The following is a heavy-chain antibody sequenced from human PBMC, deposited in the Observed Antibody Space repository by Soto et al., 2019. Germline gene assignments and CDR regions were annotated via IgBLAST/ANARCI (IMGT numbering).Heavy chain of an antibody. CDR1: GFTFSSSA. J-gene: IGHJ4*02. CDR2: ISGGDGSP. V-gene: IGHV3-23*01. CDR3: AKWHTYNYDSLAFSGFDC. Sequence: GGSLRLSCTASGFTFSSSAMTWVRQAPGQWLEWVSAISGGDGSPSYADSVKGRFTISRDNSKNTLYLHMNSLRADDTAAYYCAKWHTYNYDSLAFSGFDCWGQGTQVTVSS. D-gene: IGHD3-16*01.